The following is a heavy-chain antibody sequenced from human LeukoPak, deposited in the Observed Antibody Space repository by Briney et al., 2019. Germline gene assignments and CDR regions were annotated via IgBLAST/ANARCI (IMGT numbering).Heavy chain of an antibody. CDR2: IYSSGSI. CDR3: ARVTGYMIEDYFDY. J-gene: IGHJ4*02. D-gene: IGHD3-22*01. CDR1: GGSISNYF. Sequence: PSETLSLTCTVSGGSISNYFWSWIRQPAGKVLEWIGRIYSSGSIDYNPSLKSRVTISVETSKNQFSLKLSVVNAADTAVYYCARVTGYMIEDYFDYWGQGTLVTVSS. V-gene: IGHV4-4*07.